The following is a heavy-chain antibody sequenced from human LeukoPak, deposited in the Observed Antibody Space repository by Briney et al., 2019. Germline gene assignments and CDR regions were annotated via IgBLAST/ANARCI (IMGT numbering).Heavy chain of an antibody. CDR3: ARGANVLILRYFDWMFDY. CDR1: GFIFNTFG. Sequence: GGSLRLSCSASGFIFNTFGMNWVRQAPGKGLEWVVNIKQDGSEKYYVDSGKGRFTISRDNAKNSLYLQMGSLRAEDMAVYYCARGANVLILRYFDWMFDYWGQGTLVTVSS. J-gene: IGHJ4*02. V-gene: IGHV3-7*01. CDR2: IKQDGSEK. D-gene: IGHD3-9*01.